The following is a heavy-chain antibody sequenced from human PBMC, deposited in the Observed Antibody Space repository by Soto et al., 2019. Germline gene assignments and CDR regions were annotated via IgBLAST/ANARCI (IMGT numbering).Heavy chain of an antibody. D-gene: IGHD2-2*01. J-gene: IGHJ2*01. V-gene: IGHV4-31*03. CDR2: IYYSGST. CDR3: ARDIVVVPAAMHWYFDL. Sequence: QVQLQESGPGLVKPSQTLSLTCTVSGGSISSGGYYWSWIRQHPGKGLEWIGYIYYSGSTYYNPSLKSRVTISVDTSKNQFSLKLSSVTAADTAVYYCARDIVVVPAAMHWYFDLWGRGTLVTVSS. CDR1: GGSISSGGYY.